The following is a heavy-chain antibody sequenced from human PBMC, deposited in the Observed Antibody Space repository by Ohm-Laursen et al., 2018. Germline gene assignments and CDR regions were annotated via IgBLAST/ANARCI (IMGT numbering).Heavy chain of an antibody. CDR3: ATILLQGSY. V-gene: IGHV4-59*01. J-gene: IGHJ4*02. CDR2: IHHSGRT. Sequence: SETLSLTCTVSGSSINTYYWSWIRQPPGKGLEWIGYIHHSGRTNYNPSLKGRVSMSLDTPKNQFSLRLSYVTAADTAVYYRATILLQGSYWGQGTLVTVSS. CDR1: GSSINTYY. D-gene: IGHD2-15*01.